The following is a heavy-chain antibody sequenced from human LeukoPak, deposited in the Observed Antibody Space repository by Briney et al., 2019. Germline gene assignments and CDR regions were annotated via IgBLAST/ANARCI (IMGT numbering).Heavy chain of an antibody. D-gene: IGHD5-24*01. CDR1: GYTFTSYG. J-gene: IGHJ5*02. CDR3: ARDNSVRDEAWWFNP. Sequence: ASVRVSCKASGYTFTSYGISWVRQAPGQGLEWMGWISAYSGNTSYAQKLQGRVTLTRDMSTSTDYLELSSLRSEDTAVYYCARDNSVRDEAWWFNPWGQGTLVTVSS. V-gene: IGHV1-18*01. CDR2: ISAYSGNT.